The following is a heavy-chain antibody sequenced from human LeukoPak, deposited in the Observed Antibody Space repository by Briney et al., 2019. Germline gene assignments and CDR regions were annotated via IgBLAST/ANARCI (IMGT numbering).Heavy chain of an antibody. J-gene: IGHJ6*02. CDR2: ISSSSSYI. V-gene: IGHV3-21*01. D-gene: IGHD5-24*01. Sequence: PGGSLRLSCAASGFTVSGNYMNWARQAPGKGLEWVSSISSSSSYIYYADSVKGRFTISRDNAKNSLYLQMNSLRAEDTAVYYCATERWLQSYYYYYGMDVWGQGTTVTVSS. CDR1: GFTVSGNY. CDR3: ATERWLQSYYYYYGMDV.